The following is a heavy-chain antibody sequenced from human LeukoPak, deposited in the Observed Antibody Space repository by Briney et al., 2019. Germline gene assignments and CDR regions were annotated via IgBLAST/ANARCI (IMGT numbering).Heavy chain of an antibody. J-gene: IGHJ5*02. CDR3: ARVPSRIAARGNWFDP. CDR2: INPSGGST. CDR1: GYTFTSYY. V-gene: IGHV1-46*01. Sequence: ASVKVSCKASGYTFTSYYMHWVRQAPGQGLEWMGIINPSGGSTSYAQKFQGRVTMTRDMSTSTVYMELSSLRSEDTAVYYCARVPSRIAARGNWFDPWGQGTLVTVSS. D-gene: IGHD6-6*01.